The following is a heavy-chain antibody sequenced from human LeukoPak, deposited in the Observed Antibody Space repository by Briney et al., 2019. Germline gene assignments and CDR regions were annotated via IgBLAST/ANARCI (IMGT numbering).Heavy chain of an antibody. CDR2: ISGSGGST. Sequence: PGGSLRLSCAASGFTFSSYSMNWVRQAPGKGLEWVSAISGSGGSTYYADSVKGRFTISRDNSKNTLYLQMNSLRAEDTAVYYCAKNPTYDFWSGYIDYWGQGTLVTVSS. V-gene: IGHV3-23*01. CDR3: AKNPTYDFWSGYIDY. D-gene: IGHD3-3*01. J-gene: IGHJ4*02. CDR1: GFTFSSYS.